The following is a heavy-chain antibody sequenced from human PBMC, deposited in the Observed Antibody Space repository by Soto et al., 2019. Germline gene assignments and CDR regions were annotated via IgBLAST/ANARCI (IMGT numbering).Heavy chain of an antibody. CDR2: MNPNSGNT. CDR3: AREFTGYSSGWYGKEDAFDI. Sequence: VASVKVSCKASGYTFTSYDINWVRQATGQGLEWMGWMNPNSGNTGYAQKFQGRVTMTRNTSISTAYMELSSLRSEDTAVYYCAREFTGYSSGWYGKEDAFDIWGQGTMVTVSS. D-gene: IGHD6-19*01. J-gene: IGHJ3*02. CDR1: GYTFTSYD. V-gene: IGHV1-8*01.